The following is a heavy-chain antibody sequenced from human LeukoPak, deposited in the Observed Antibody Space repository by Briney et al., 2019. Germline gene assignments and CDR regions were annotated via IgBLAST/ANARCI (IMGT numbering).Heavy chain of an antibody. D-gene: IGHD6-13*01. V-gene: IGHV1-2*02. CDR3: ARWDGYSSSPDY. J-gene: IGHJ4*02. CDR2: INPHSGDT. CDR1: GYSFTGYY. Sequence: GASVKASCKASGYSFTGYYMHWVRQAPGQGLEWMGWINPHSGDTGYAQKFQGRVTMTRDMSITTTYMELTRLRSDDTAFYYCARWDGYSSSPDYWGQGSLVTVSS.